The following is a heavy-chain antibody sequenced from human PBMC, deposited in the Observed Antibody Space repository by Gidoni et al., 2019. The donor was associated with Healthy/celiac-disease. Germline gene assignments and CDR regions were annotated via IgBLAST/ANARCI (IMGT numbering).Heavy chain of an antibody. CDR2: ISSSSSYI. V-gene: IGHV3-21*01. J-gene: IGHJ6*02. D-gene: IGHD2-15*01. CDR3: ARDLLRGYYYYGMDV. CDR1: GFTFSSYS. Sequence: EVQLVESGGGLVKPGGSLSLPCAASGFTFSSYSMNWVRQAQGKGLEWVSSISSSSSYIYYADAVKGRFTISRDNAKNSLYLQMNSLRAEDTAVYYCARDLLRGYYYYGMDVWGQGTTVTVSS.